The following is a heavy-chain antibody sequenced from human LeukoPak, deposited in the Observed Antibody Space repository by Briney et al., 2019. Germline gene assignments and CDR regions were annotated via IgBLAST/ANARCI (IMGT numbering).Heavy chain of an antibody. D-gene: IGHD1/OR15-1a*01. J-gene: IGHJ4*02. Sequence: GEALKISFKGSGYSFTSYWIGWVRQMPGKGVEGMGIIYPGDSDTRYSPSFQGQVTTSADKSISTAYLQWSSLKASDTAMYYCATSESQTRFDYWGQGTLVTVSS. CDR2: IYPGDSDT. CDR3: ATSESQTRFDY. V-gene: IGHV5-51*01. CDR1: GYSFTSYW.